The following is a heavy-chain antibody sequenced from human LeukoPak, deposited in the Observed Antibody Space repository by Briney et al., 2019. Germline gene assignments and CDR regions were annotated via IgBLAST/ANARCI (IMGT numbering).Heavy chain of an antibody. J-gene: IGHJ3*02. Sequence: ASVKISCKGSGYSSTSYWIGWVRQMPGKGLEWMGIIYPGDSDTRYSPSFQGQVTISADKSISTAYLQWSSLKASDTAMYYCARQQGLTNWDAFDIWGQGTMVTVSS. CDR2: IYPGDSDT. D-gene: IGHD1-1*01. CDR3: ARQQGLTNWDAFDI. CDR1: GYSSTSYW. V-gene: IGHV5-51*01.